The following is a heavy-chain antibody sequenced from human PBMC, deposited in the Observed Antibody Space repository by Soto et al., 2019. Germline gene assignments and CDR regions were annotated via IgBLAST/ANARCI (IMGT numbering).Heavy chain of an antibody. J-gene: IGHJ4*02. V-gene: IGHV5-51*01. CDR1: GYDFTTVW. CDR2: VYPGDSDT. Sequence: GESLKISCQGSGYDFTTVWIGWVRQMPGKGLECLGIVYPGDSDTRYSPSFQGQVTISADKSINTAYLHFSSLKASDTAIYYCARTTVAGIRGSFDFWGQGXLVTVSS. D-gene: IGHD6-19*01. CDR3: ARTTVAGIRGSFDF.